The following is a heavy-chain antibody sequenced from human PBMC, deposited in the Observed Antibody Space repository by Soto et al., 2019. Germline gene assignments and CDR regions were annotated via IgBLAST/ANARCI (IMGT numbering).Heavy chain of an antibody. V-gene: IGHV3-30-3*01. CDR2: ISYDASNK. CDR1: GFTFSSYA. CDR3: ARGYSCSTAAFHY. D-gene: IGHD6-13*01. Sequence: QVQLVESGGGVVQPGRSLRLSCAASGFTFSSYAMHWVRQAPGKGLEWVAIISYDASNKYYADSVKGRFTISRDNSKSTLYLQMNSLGPEDTAVYYCARGYSCSTAAFHYWGPGNLVTVSS. J-gene: IGHJ4*02.